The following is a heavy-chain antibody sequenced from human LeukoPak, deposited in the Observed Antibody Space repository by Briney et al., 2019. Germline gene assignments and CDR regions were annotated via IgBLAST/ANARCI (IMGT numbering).Heavy chain of an antibody. D-gene: IGHD6-6*01. CDR1: GGTFSSYA. J-gene: IGHJ3*01. CDR2: IIPIFGTA. CDR3: AREYSSSSFQWDAFDV. V-gene: IGHV1-69*05. Sequence: GASVKVSCKASGGTFSSYAISWVRQAPGQGLEWMGGIIPIFGTANYAQKFQGRVTITTDESTSTAYMELSGLRSEDTAVYYCAREYSSSSFQWDAFDVWGQGTKVTVSS.